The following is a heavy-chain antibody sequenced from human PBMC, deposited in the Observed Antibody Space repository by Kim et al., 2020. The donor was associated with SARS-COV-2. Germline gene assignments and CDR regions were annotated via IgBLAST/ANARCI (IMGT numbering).Heavy chain of an antibody. CDR3: ARVSPGSSFDY. D-gene: IGHD6-13*01. J-gene: IGHJ4*02. Sequence: TYYNPSLKSRVTISVDTSKNQFSLKLSSVTAADTAVYYCARVSPGSSFDYWGQGTLVTVSS. CDR2: T. V-gene: IGHV4-31*02.